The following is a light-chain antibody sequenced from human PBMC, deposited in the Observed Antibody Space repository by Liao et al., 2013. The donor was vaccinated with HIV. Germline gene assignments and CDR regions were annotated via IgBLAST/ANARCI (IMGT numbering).Light chain of an antibody. CDR1: NIGSKT. J-gene: IGLJ3*02. Sequence: SYELTQPPSVSVAPGKTARITCGGNNIGSKTVHWYQQKPAQAPVLVIFSDSDRPSEIPERFSGSNSGSTATLTITRVESSDEADFYCQVWDGSSDQQVFGGGTRLTVL. V-gene: IGLV3-21*04. CDR2: SDS. CDR3: QVWDGSSDQQV.